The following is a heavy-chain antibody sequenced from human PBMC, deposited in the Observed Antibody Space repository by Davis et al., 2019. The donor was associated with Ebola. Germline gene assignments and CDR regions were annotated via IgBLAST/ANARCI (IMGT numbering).Heavy chain of an antibody. CDR1: GYTFTSYG. V-gene: IGHV1-2*02. CDR2: INPNSGGT. CDR3: ARGSYSSSSHY. D-gene: IGHD6-6*01. Sequence: ASVKVSCKASGYTFTSYGISWVRQAPGQGLEWMGWINPNSGGTNYAQKFQGRVTMTRDTSISTAYMELSRLRSDDTAVYYCARGSYSSSSHYWGQGTLVTVSS. J-gene: IGHJ4*02.